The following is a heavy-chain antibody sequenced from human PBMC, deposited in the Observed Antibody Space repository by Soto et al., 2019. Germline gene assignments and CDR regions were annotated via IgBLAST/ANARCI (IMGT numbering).Heavy chain of an antibody. D-gene: IGHD3-22*01. CDR1: GFSLSNARMG. CDR3: ARITYYYDSSGYLVSKFGDY. Sequence: QVTLKESGPVLVKPTETLTLTCTVSGFSLSNARMGVSWIRQPPGKPLEWLAHIFSNDEKSYSTSPKSRHTISKETFKSQVVLTMTNMDPVDTATYYCARITYYYDSSGYLVSKFGDYWGQGTLVTVSS. V-gene: IGHV2-26*01. CDR2: IFSNDEK. J-gene: IGHJ4*02.